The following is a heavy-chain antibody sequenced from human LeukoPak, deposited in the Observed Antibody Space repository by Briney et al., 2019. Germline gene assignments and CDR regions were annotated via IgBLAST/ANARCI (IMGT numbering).Heavy chain of an antibody. J-gene: IGHJ6*03. CDR3: AKDSYSSSWYPDYYYYYMDV. Sequence: GSLRLSCAASGFTFSSYGMSWVRQAPGKGLEWVSAISGSGGSTYYADSVKGRFTMSRDNSKNTLYLQMNSLRAEDTAVYYCAKDSYSSSWYPDYYYYYMDVWGKGTTVTISS. D-gene: IGHD6-13*01. CDR2: ISGSGGST. CDR1: GFTFSSYG. V-gene: IGHV3-23*01.